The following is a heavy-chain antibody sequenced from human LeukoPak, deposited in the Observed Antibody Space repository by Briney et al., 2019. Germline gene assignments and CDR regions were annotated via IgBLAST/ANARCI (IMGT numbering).Heavy chain of an antibody. CDR3: ASNWIQYNWFDP. J-gene: IGHJ5*02. V-gene: IGHV1-69*13. CDR1: GYTFTSYA. D-gene: IGHD1-1*01. Sequence: VASVKVSCKASGYTFTSYAMNWVRQAPGQGLEWMGGIIPIFGTANYAQKFQSRVTITADESTSTAYMELSSLRSEDTAVYYCASNWIQYNWFDPWGQGTLVTVSS. CDR2: IIPIFGTA.